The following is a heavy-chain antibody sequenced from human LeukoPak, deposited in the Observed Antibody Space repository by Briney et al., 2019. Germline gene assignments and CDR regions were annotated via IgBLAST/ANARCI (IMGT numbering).Heavy chain of an antibody. CDR2: IYSSGNT. D-gene: IGHD3-10*01. CDR1: GITVSTNY. V-gene: IGHV3-66*01. J-gene: IGHJ4*02. CDR3: ASMVRGTASGY. Sequence: RGSLRLSCAVSGITVSTNYMSWVRQAPGKRLERVSVIYSSGNTYYADSVKGRFTISRDNSKNTLYLQITNLRAEDTAVYYCASMVRGTASGYWGQGTLVTVSS.